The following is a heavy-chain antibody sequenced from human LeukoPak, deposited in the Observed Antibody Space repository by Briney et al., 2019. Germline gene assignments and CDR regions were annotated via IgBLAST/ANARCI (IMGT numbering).Heavy chain of an antibody. CDR2: INHSGST. V-gene: IGHV4-34*01. J-gene: IGHJ3*02. Sequence: PSETLSLTCAVYGGSFSGYYWSWIRQPPGKGLEWIGEINHSGSTNYNPSLKSRVTISMDTSKSHFSLKLTSVTAADTAIYYCARNVTSTSPPGGAFDIWGQGTTVTVSS. D-gene: IGHD4-23*01. CDR1: GGSFSGYY. CDR3: ARNVTSTSPPGGAFDI.